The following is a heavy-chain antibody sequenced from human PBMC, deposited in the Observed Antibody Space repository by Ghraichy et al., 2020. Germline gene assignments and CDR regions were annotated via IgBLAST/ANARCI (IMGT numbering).Heavy chain of an antibody. J-gene: IGHJ4*02. CDR3: AQEAYNTGCVL. CDR1: GFTFSNFD. Sequence: GGSLRLSCAASGFTFSNFDMSWVRQAPGKGLEWVSAISTSGGTTYYADSVKGRFTISRDNSKNTFSLQMNSLRAEDTAVYFCAQEAYNTGCVLWGQGTLVTVSS. V-gene: IGHV3-23*01. D-gene: IGHD6-19*01. CDR2: ISTSGGTT.